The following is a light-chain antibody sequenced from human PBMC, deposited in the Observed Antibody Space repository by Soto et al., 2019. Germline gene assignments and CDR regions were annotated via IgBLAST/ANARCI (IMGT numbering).Light chain of an antibody. CDR1: QRVLYSHNSKNY. Sequence: DIVMTQSPESLAESLGGRATINGTSIQRVLYSHNSKNYLAWYQQKPGQPPKLLIYWESTRQSGVPDRFSGSGSGTDFAVTISSLQAEDVAVYSCQQYLTTPLTFGGGTKVELQ. CDR2: WES. V-gene: IGKV4-1*01. CDR3: QQYLTTPLT. J-gene: IGKJ4*02.